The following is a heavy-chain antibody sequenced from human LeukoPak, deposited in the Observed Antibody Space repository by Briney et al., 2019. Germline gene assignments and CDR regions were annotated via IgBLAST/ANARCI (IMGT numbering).Heavy chain of an antibody. CDR2: IHHSGST. CDR1: GGSFSGYY. V-gene: IGHV4-34*01. Sequence: SETLSLTCAVYGGSFSGYYWSWIRQPPGKGLEWIGEIHHSGSTNYNPSLRSRVTISGDTSKNQASLGLSSVTAADTAVYYCARGSLPGYYFDYWGQGTLVTVPS. J-gene: IGHJ4*02. CDR3: ARGSLPGYYFDY. D-gene: IGHD1-14*01.